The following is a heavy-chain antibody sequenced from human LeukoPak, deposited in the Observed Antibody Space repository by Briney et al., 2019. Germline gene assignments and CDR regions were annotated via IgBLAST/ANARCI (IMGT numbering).Heavy chain of an antibody. CDR1: GFTFSSYS. D-gene: IGHD6-19*01. Sequence: GGSLRLSCAASGFTFSSYSMNWVRQAPGKGLEWVSSISSSSSYIYYADSVKGRFTISRDNAKNSLYLQMNSLRAEDTAVYCCARANSGWRPYYFDYWGQGTLVTVSS. CDR3: ARANSGWRPYYFDY. CDR2: ISSSSSYI. J-gene: IGHJ4*02. V-gene: IGHV3-21*01.